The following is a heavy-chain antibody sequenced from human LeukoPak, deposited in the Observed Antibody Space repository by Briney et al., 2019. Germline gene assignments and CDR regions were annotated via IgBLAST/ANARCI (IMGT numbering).Heavy chain of an antibody. D-gene: IGHD3-22*01. Sequence: GRSLRLSCAASGFTFSTYGMHWVRQAPGKRLEWVAVIWYDGSNKYYADSVKGRFTISRDNSKNTLYLQMNSLRAEDTAVYYCARDGTYYYDSSGYYAEYFQHWGQGTLVTVSS. CDR1: GFTFSTYG. J-gene: IGHJ1*01. V-gene: IGHV3-33*01. CDR2: IWYDGSNK. CDR3: ARDGTYYYDSSGYYAEYFQH.